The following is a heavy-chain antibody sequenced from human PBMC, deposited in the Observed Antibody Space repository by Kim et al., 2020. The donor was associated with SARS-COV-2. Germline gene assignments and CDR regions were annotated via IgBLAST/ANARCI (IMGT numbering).Heavy chain of an antibody. J-gene: IGHJ6*02. CDR3: ARDRKINCSGGSCYSDYYYYGMDV. V-gene: IGHV1-46*01. D-gene: IGHD2-15*01. CDR2: INPSGGST. CDR1: GYTFTSYY. Sequence: ASVKVSCKASGYTFTSYYMHWVQQAPGQGLEWMGIINPSGGSTSYAQKFQGRVTMTRDTSTSTVYMELSSLRSEDTAVYYCARDRKINCSGGSCYSDYYYYGMDVWGQGTTVTVSS.